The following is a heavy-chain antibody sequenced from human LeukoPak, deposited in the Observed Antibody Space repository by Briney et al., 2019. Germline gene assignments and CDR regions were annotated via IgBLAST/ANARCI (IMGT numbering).Heavy chain of an antibody. Sequence: GGSLRLSCEASGFTFSHYWLHWVRQTPGEGLAWVSQIKGDGSNIKYADSVKGRFIISRDNAKNTLYLQMNSLRAEDPAVYCCVRDDPSPEAFDLWGQGTLVTVSS. CDR2: IKGDGSNI. CDR1: GFTFSHYW. CDR3: VRDDPSPEAFDL. J-gene: IGHJ3*01. V-gene: IGHV3-74*01.